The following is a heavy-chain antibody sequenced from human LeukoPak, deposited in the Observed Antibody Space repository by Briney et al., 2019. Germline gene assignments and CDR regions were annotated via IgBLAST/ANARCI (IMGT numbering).Heavy chain of an antibody. CDR3: ARSFTYYYDSSGYYYQDY. CDR2: IYPGDPDT. J-gene: IGHJ4*02. CDR1: GYSFTSFW. Sequence: KPGESLKISCKGSGYSFTSFWIGWVRQMPGKGLEWMGIIYPGDPDTRYSPSFQGQVTISADKSISTAYLQWSSLKASDTAMYYCARSFTYYYDSSGYYYQDYWGQGTLVTVSS. D-gene: IGHD3-22*01. V-gene: IGHV5-51*01.